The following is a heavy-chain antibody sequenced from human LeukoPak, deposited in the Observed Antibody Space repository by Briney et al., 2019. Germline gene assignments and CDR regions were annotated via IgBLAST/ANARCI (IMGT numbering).Heavy chain of an antibody. Sequence: SQTLSLTCTVSGGSISSGSYYWSWIRQPAGQGLEWIGRISTSGSTNYNPSLRSRVTISVDTSRNQFSLKLSSVTAADTAVYYCARDQGFCSGGSCYNYYYYMDVWGKGTTVTVS. CDR3: ARDQGFCSGGSCYNYYYYMDV. CDR1: GGSISSGSYY. J-gene: IGHJ6*03. CDR2: ISTSGST. D-gene: IGHD2-15*01. V-gene: IGHV4-61*02.